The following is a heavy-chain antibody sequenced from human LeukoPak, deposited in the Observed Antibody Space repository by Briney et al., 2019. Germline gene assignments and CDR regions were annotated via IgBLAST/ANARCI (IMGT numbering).Heavy chain of an antibody. Sequence: SVKVSCKASGGTFSSYAISWVRQAPGQGLEWMGGIIPIFGTVNYAQKFQGRVTITADESTSTAYMELSSLRSEDTAVYYCATYTAMVTGTFDYWGQGTLVTLSS. V-gene: IGHV1-69*13. J-gene: IGHJ4*02. CDR3: ATYTAMVTGTFDY. CDR1: GGTFSSYA. D-gene: IGHD5-18*01. CDR2: IIPIFGTV.